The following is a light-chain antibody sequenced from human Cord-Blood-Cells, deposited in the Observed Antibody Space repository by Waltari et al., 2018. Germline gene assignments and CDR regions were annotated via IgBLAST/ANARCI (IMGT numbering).Light chain of an antibody. CDR3: QQYYSYPLT. Sequence: AIRITQSPSSLSASTGDRVTITCRASQGISSYLAWYQQKPGKAPKLLIYAASTLQSGVPSRFSGSGSGTDFTLTISCLQSDDFATYYCQQYYSYPLTFGGGTKVEIK. CDR1: QGISSY. J-gene: IGKJ4*01. CDR2: AAS. V-gene: IGKV1-8*01.